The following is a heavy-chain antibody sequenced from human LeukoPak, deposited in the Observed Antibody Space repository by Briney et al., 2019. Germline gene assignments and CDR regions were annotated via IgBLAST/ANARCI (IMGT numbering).Heavy chain of an antibody. CDR1: GYTFASYG. J-gene: IGHJ4*02. CDR2: ISAYNGNT. CDR3: ARVEMAGHPNDY. D-gene: IGHD5-24*01. Sequence: ASVKVSCKASGYTFASYGISWVRQAPGQGLEWMGWISAYNGNTNYAQKLQGRVTMTTDTSTSTAYMELRSLRSDDTAVYYCARVEMAGHPNDYWGQGTLVTVSS. V-gene: IGHV1-18*01.